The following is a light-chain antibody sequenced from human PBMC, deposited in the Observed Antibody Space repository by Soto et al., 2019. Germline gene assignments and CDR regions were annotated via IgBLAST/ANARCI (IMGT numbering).Light chain of an antibody. CDR3: QQYGNSPMT. Sequence: EIVLTQSPGTLSLSPGERATLSCRASQSVSSSYLAWYQQKPGPAPRLLMYGISSRATGIPDRFSGSGSGTDFTLTISKLEPEDFAVHYCQQYGNSPMTFGQGTKVEIK. J-gene: IGKJ1*01. CDR2: GIS. V-gene: IGKV3-20*01. CDR1: QSVSSSY.